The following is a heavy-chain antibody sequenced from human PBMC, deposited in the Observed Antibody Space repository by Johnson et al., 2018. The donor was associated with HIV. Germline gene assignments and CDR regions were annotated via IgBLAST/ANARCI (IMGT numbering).Heavy chain of an antibody. V-gene: IGHV3-9*01. Sequence: EVQLVESGGGVVRPGGSLRLSCAASGFSFDDYAMHWVRQTPGKGLEWVSGISWNSGSIDYAASVKGRVPISRDNAKNSLYLQMNSLRPEDTALYYCAKDMVPWFGELPWAFDTFDVWGQGTMVTVSS. CDR1: GFSFDDYA. CDR2: ISWNSGSI. J-gene: IGHJ3*01. D-gene: IGHD3-10*01. CDR3: AKDMVPWFGELPWAFDTFDV.